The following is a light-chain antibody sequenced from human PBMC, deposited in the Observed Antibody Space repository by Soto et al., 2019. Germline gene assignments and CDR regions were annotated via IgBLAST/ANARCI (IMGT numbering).Light chain of an antibody. CDR1: SSDVGGYNY. CDR3: SSYTSSSTLV. V-gene: IGLV2-14*01. J-gene: IGLJ1*01. CDR2: EVS. Sequence: QSALTQPAYVSGSPGQSITISCTGTSSDVGGYNYVSWYQQHPGKAPKLMIYEVSNRPSGVSNRFSGSKSGNTASLTISGLHTEDEADYYCSSYTSSSTLVFGTGTKLTVL.